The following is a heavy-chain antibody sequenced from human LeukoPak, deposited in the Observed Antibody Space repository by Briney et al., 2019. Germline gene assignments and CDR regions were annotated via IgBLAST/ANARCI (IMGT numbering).Heavy chain of an antibody. J-gene: IGHJ4*02. CDR1: GFTFNVSG. V-gene: IGHV3-73*01. CDR3: MRQDVGQLDCDY. D-gene: IGHD6-13*01. CDR2: IRNKANNYVT. Sequence: GGSLRLSCAASGFTFNVSGMHWVRQASGKGLEWVGRIRNKANNYVTTYAASVKGRFTISRDDSKNTVYLQMNSLNTEDTAVYYCMRQDVGQLDCDYWGQGTLVTVSS.